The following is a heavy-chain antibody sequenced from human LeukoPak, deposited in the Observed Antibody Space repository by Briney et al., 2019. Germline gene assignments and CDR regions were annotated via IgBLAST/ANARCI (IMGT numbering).Heavy chain of an antibody. CDR1: GGTFSRYW. J-gene: IGHJ5*02. Sequence: SCKASGGTFSRYWMHWVRQAPGKGLVWVARVNSDGFSTTYADSVKGRFTISRDNTKNTLYLQMKRLRVEDTAVYYCTRDYGAWGQGTLVTVSS. CDR2: VNSDGFST. CDR3: TRDYGA. V-gene: IGHV3-74*03. D-gene: IGHD4/OR15-4a*01.